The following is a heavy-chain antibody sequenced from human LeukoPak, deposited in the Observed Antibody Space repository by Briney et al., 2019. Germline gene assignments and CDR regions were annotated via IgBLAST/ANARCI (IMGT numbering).Heavy chain of an antibody. V-gene: IGHV1-2*04. CDR3: ARLDYGDYSAYFDY. D-gene: IGHD4-17*01. J-gene: IGHJ4*02. CDR1: GYTFTGYY. CDR2: INPNSGGT. Sequence: ASVKVSCKATGYTFTGYYMHGVRQAPGQGLEWMGWINPNSGGTNYAQKFQGWVTMTRDTSISTAYMELSRLRSDDTAVYYCARLDYGDYSAYFDYWGQGTLVTVSS.